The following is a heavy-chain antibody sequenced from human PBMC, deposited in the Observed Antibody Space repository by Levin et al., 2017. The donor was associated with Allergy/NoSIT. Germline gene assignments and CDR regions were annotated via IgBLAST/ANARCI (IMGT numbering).Heavy chain of an antibody. Sequence: SETLSLTCTVSGGSISSSSYYWGWIRQPPGKGLEWIGSIYYSGSTYYNPSLKSRVTISVDTSKNQFSLKLSSVTAADTAVYYCASLQGRSVRGVGAFDIWGQGTMVTVSS. D-gene: IGHD3-16*01. J-gene: IGHJ3*02. V-gene: IGHV4-39*01. CDR2: IYYSGST. CDR1: GGSISSSSYY. CDR3: ASLQGRSVRGVGAFDI.